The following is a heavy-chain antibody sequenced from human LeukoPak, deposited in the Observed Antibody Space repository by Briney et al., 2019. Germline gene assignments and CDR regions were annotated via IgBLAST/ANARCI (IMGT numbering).Heavy chain of an antibody. CDR3: ATVGSVSSTSSGIDY. Sequence: ASVKVSSKVSGYTLTELSMHWVRQAPGKGLEWMGGFDPEDGETIYAQKFQVRVTMTEDSSTATAYMELSSLRSEDTAVYYCATVGSVSSTSSGIDYWGQGTLVTVSS. J-gene: IGHJ4*02. CDR1: GYTLTELS. D-gene: IGHD2-2*01. CDR2: FDPEDGET. V-gene: IGHV1-24*01.